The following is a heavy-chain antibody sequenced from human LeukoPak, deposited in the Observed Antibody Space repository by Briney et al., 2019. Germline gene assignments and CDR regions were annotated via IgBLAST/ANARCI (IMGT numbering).Heavy chain of an antibody. V-gene: IGHV6-1*01. D-gene: IGHD6-13*01. J-gene: IGHJ4*02. CDR2: TYYRSKWYN. CDR3: ARGVAPAGKGYFDY. CDR1: GASVSSDSAA. Sequence: SQTLSLTCVISGASVSSDSAAWNWIRQSPLRGLEWLGRTYYRSKWYNEYAVSVKSRITINPDISKNQFSLQLNSVTPEDTAVYYCARGVAPAGKGYFDYWGQGTLVTVSS.